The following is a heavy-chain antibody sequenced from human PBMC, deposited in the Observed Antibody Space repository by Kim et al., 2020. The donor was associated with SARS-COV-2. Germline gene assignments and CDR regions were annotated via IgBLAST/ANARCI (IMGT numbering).Heavy chain of an antibody. Sequence: GGSLRLSCAASGFTFSSYAMSWVRQAPGKGLEWVSAISGSGGSTYYADSVKGRFTISRDNSKNTLYLQMNSLRAEDTAVYYCAKGTYYDFWSGYYSEGDSGMDVWGQGTTVTVSS. J-gene: IGHJ6*02. V-gene: IGHV3-23*01. CDR1: GFTFSSYA. CDR2: ISGSGGST. CDR3: AKGTYYDFWSGYYSEGDSGMDV. D-gene: IGHD3-3*01.